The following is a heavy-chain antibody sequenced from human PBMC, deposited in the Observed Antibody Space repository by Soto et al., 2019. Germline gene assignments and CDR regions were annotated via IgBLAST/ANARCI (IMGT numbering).Heavy chain of an antibody. V-gene: IGHV4-4*02. J-gene: IGHJ4*02. D-gene: IGHD6-19*01. CDR2: VFHTGTT. Sequence: QVQLQESGPGLVKPSGTLSLTCAVSGDSVSSPYYWCWVRQPPGKGLEWIGEVFHTGTTSYNPSLRIRVNISMDKSINQFSLDLSSVTAADTAVYYCARSAGWYAVHSWGPGTLVIVSS. CDR1: GDSVSSPYY. CDR3: ARSAGWYAVHS.